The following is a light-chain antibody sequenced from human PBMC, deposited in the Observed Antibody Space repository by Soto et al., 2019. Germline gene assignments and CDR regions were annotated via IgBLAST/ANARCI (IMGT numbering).Light chain of an antibody. CDR2: RAS. Sequence: IVMTQSPATLSVSPGERATLSCRAGQTIYSNVAWYQQRPGQAPRLLIYRASTRATGVPARFSGSGSGTEFTLTISGLQSEDFALYYCQKYQNLWKLGQGTKVDIK. V-gene: IGKV3-15*01. J-gene: IGKJ1*01. CDR3: QKYQNLWK. CDR1: QTIYSN.